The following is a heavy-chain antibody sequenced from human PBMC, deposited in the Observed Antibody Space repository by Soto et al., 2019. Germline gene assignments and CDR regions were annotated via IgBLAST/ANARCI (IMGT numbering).Heavy chain of an antibody. J-gene: IGHJ6*02. CDR2: IGTAGDT. V-gene: IGHV3-13*01. CDR1: GFTFSSYD. CDR3: ARVRGIAVAGRGYYYYGMDV. Sequence: GGSLRLSCAASGFTFSSYDMHWVRQATGKGLEWVSAIGTAGDTYYPGSVKGRFTISGENAKNSLYLQMNSLRAEDTAVYYCARVRGIAVAGRGYYYYGMDVWGQGTTVTVSS. D-gene: IGHD6-19*01.